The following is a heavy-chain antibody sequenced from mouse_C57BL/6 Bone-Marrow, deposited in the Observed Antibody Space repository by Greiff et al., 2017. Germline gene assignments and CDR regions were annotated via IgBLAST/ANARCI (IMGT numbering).Heavy chain of an antibody. J-gene: IGHJ1*03. D-gene: IGHD2-5*01. Sequence: VQLQQPGAELVKPGASVKMSCKASGYTFTSYWITWVKQRPGQGLEWIGDIYPGSGSTNYNEKFKSKATLTVGTSSSTAYMQLSSLTSEDSAVFYSGYSNYGYFDVWGTGTTVTVSS. CDR2: IYPGSGST. CDR3: GYSNYGYFDV. V-gene: IGHV1-55*01. CDR1: GYTFTSYW.